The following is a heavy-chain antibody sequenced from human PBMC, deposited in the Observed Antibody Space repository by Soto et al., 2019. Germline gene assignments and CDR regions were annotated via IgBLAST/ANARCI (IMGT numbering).Heavy chain of an antibody. J-gene: IGHJ6*02. V-gene: IGHV5-10-1*01. CDR1: GYSFTSYW. CDR3: ARLAMATRRGYYGMDV. Sequence: LGESLKISCKGSGYSFTSYWISWVRQMPGKGLEWTGRIDPSDSYTNYSPSFQGHVTISADKSISTAYLQWSSLKASDTAMYYCARLAMATRRGYYGMDVWGQGTTVTVSS. CDR2: IDPSDSYT. D-gene: IGHD5-12*01.